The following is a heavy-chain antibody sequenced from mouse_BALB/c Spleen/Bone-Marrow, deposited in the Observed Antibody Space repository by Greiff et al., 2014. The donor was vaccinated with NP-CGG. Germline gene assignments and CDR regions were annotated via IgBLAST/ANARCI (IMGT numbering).Heavy chain of an antibody. Sequence: EVKLQESGGGLVKPGGSLKLSCAASGFTFSDYYMYWVRQTPEKRLEWVATISDGGSYTYYPDSVKGRFTISGDNAKNNLYLQMSSLKSEDTAMYYCARDRRITTATYAMDYWGQGTSVTVSS. CDR2: ISDGGSYT. CDR1: GFTFSDYY. J-gene: IGHJ4*01. D-gene: IGHD1-2*01. CDR3: ARDRRITTATYAMDY. V-gene: IGHV5-4*02.